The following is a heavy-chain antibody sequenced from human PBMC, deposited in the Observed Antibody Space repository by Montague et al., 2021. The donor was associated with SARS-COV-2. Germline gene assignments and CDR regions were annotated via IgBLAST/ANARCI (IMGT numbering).Heavy chain of an antibody. CDR2: TYYRSKWYN. CDR1: GDSVAGDSAT. V-gene: IGHV6-1*01. CDR3: ARTSASSDY. Sequence: CAISGDSVAGDSATRNWIRQSPSRGLEWLGGTYYRSKWYNDYAVSVKSRITINPDTSKNQISLQLNSVTPEDTAVYYCARTSASSDYWGQGTLVTVSS. D-gene: IGHD1-26*01. J-gene: IGHJ4*02.